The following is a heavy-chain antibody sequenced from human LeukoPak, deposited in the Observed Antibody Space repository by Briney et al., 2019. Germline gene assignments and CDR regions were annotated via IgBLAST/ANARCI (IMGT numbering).Heavy chain of an antibody. D-gene: IGHD6-19*01. V-gene: IGHV2-5*02. J-gene: IGHJ4*02. CDR2: LYWDDDN. CDR1: GFSLNTPAAG. Sequence: SAPTLSHPTPALTLTCSFSGFSLNTPAAGVGLFRHPPIKALDWLALLYWDDDNHYIPSQQSRLTLPKDTSKNQVVLTMTDMDPVDTATYFCAHGSGWLFDYWSQGTLVTVSS. CDR3: AHGSGWLFDY.